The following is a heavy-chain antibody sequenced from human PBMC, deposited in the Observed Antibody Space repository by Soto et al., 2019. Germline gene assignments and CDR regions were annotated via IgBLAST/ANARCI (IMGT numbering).Heavy chain of an antibody. CDR3: ARDSDYGDYDF. CDR1: RGSFGSYT. CDR2: IIPILNMT. Sequence: VQLVQSGAEVKKPGSPVKVSCKASRGSFGSYTISWVRQAPGQGLEWMGRIIPILNMTNYTQKLQGRVTITADKSTNTAYMELTSLRSADTAVYYCARDSDYGDYDFWGQGTLVTVSS. D-gene: IGHD4-17*01. J-gene: IGHJ4*02. V-gene: IGHV1-69*08.